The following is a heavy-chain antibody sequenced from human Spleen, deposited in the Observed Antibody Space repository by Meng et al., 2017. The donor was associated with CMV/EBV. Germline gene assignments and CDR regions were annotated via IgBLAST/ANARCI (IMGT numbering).Heavy chain of an antibody. J-gene: IGHJ4*02. D-gene: IGHD5-24*01. Sequence: GGSLRLSCAASGLSFNSYSMNWVRQAPGKGLEWVAFISVSRGNIDYADSVKGRFTISRDNSKNTLYLQMNSLRAEDTAVYYCARDRPVAGGGFFDYWGQGTLVTVSS. CDR3: ARDRPVAGGGFFDY. V-gene: IGHV3-48*01. CDR2: ISVSRGNI. CDR1: GLSFNSYS.